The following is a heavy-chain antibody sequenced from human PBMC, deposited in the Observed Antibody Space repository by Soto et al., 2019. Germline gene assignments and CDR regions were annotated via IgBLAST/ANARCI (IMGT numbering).Heavy chain of an antibody. J-gene: IGHJ3*02. Sequence: QITLKESGPTLVKPTQTLTLTCTFSGFSLSTSGVGVGWIRQPPGKALEWLALIYWDDDKRYSPSLKSRLTNTKDTSKNQVVLTMTNMDPVDTTTYYCAHRQWYSYGYDAFDIWGQGTMVTVSS. D-gene: IGHD5-18*01. CDR1: GFSLSTSGVG. CDR2: IYWDDDK. CDR3: AHRQWYSYGYDAFDI. V-gene: IGHV2-5*02.